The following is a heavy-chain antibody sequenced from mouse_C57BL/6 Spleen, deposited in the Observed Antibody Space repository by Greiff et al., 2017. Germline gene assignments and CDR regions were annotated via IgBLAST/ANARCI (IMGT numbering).Heavy chain of an antibody. J-gene: IGHJ4*01. CDR1: GYAFSSSW. V-gene: IGHV1-82*01. CDR2: IYPGNGDT. Sequence: QLQQSGPELVKPGASVKISCKASGYAFSSSWMNWVKQRPGKGLEWIGRIYPGNGDTNYYGTFKGKATLTADKSSSTAYMQLSSRTSEDSAVDFCARGGLRAYFAMDYWGQGTSVTVSS. D-gene: IGHD2-4*01. CDR3: ARGGLRAYFAMDY.